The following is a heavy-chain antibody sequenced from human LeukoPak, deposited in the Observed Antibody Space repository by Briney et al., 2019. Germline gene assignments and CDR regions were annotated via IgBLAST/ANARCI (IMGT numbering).Heavy chain of an antibody. Sequence: SETLSLTCTVSGGSISSYYWSWIRQPAGKGLEWIGRIYTSGSTNYNPSLKSRDTMSVDTSKNQFSLKLSSVTAADTAVYYCARGGGEQLVTYFDYWGQGTLVTVSS. CDR3: ARGGGEQLVTYFDY. V-gene: IGHV4-4*07. D-gene: IGHD6-13*01. CDR2: IYTSGST. CDR1: GGSISSYY. J-gene: IGHJ4*02.